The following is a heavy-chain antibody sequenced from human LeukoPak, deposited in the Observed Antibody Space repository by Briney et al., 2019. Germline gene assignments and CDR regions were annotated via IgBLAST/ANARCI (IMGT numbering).Heavy chain of an antibody. Sequence: GRSLRLSCAASGFTFDDYAMHWVRQAPGKGLEWVSGISWNSGSIGYADSGKGRFTISRDNAKNSLYLQMNSLRAEDTALYYCAKGGSGYYYPYFDYWGQGTLVTVSS. D-gene: IGHD3-22*01. J-gene: IGHJ4*02. CDR3: AKGGSGYYYPYFDY. CDR1: GFTFDDYA. V-gene: IGHV3-9*01. CDR2: ISWNSGSI.